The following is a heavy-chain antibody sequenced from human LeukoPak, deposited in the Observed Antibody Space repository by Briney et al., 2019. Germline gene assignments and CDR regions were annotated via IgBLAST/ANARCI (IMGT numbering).Heavy chain of an antibody. CDR3: ARAYYCGGGSCKLEY. CDR2: IYPGDSDT. Sequence: GESLQISCQGSGYSFNSYWIAWVRPMPGKGLGWMGIIYPGDSDTRYSPSFRGQITISADKSINTAYLRWSSLKASDTAMYYCARAYYCGGGSCKLEYWGQGTLVTVSS. J-gene: IGHJ4*02. D-gene: IGHD2-15*01. V-gene: IGHV5-51*01. CDR1: GYSFNSYW.